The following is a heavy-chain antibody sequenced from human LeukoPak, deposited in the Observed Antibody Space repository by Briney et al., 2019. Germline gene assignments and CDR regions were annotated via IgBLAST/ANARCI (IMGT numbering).Heavy chain of an antibody. CDR3: ARVRGAYGDYLYYFDY. J-gene: IGHJ4*02. Sequence: SETLSLTCTVSGGSISTYYWSWIRQPPGKGLEWIGYIYYSGSTNYNPSLKSRVTISVDTSKNQFSLKLSSVTAADTAVYYCARVRGAYGDYLYYFDYWGQGTLVTVSS. CDR1: GGSISTYY. V-gene: IGHV4-59*01. D-gene: IGHD4-17*01. CDR2: IYYSGST.